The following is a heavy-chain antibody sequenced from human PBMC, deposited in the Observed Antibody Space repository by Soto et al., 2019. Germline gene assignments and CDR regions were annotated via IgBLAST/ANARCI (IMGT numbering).Heavy chain of an antibody. D-gene: IGHD2-15*01. V-gene: IGHV4-59*08. J-gene: IGHJ6*03. CDR1: EGSSISYY. CDR3: ARTVVVAATPDYYYYMDV. Sequence: PSEILCLRCTVAEGSSISYYGRWIRQPPEKGLEWIGYIYYSGSTNYNPSLKSRVTISVDTSKNQFSLKLSSVTAADTAVYYCARTVVVAATPDYYYYMDVWGKGTTVTVSS. CDR2: IYYSGST.